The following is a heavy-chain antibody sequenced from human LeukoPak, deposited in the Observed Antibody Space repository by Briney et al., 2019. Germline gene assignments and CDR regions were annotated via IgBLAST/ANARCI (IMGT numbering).Heavy chain of an antibody. CDR3: ARLYYYDSSGYFPLRYFDY. D-gene: IGHD3-22*01. J-gene: IGHJ4*02. CDR1: GGSISSYY. Sequence: PSETLSLTCTVSGGSISSYYWSWIRQPPGKGLEWIGYIYYSGSTYYNPSLKSRVTISVDTSKNQFSLKLSSVTAADTAVYYCARLYYYDSSGYFPLRYFDYWGQGTLVTVSS. CDR2: IYYSGST. V-gene: IGHV4-59*08.